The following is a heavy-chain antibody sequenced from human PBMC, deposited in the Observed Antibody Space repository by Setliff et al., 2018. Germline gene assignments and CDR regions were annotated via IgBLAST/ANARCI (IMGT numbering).Heavy chain of an antibody. V-gene: IGHV3-21*01. Sequence: PGGSLRLSCAASGFTFSSYSINWVRQAPGKGLEWVSSISSSSSYIYYADSVKGRFTISRDNAKNSLDLQMDSLRGEDTAVYYCARDQRLSYWGQGTLVTVSS. CDR2: ISSSSSYI. J-gene: IGHJ4*02. CDR3: ARDQRLSY. CDR1: GFTFSSYS.